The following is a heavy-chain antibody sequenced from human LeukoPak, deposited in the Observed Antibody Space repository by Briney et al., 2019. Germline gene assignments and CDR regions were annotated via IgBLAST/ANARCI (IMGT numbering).Heavy chain of an antibody. CDR3: ARGGGSSTLLIPRETKRPSRWFDP. CDR1: GGSFSGYY. CDR2: ISHSGST. J-gene: IGHJ5*02. D-gene: IGHD3-16*01. Sequence: SETLSLTCAVYGGSFSGYYWSWIRQPPGKGLEWIGSISHSGSTYYTPSLKSRVTISVDTSKNQFSLKLSSVTAADTAVYYCARGGGSSTLLIPRETKRPSRWFDPWGQGTLVTVSS. V-gene: IGHV4-34*01.